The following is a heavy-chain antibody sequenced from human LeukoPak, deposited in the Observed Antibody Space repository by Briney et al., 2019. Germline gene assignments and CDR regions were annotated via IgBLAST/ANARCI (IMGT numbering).Heavy chain of an antibody. CDR2: IKSKTDGGTT. V-gene: IGHV3-15*07. Sequence: GGSLRLSCAASGFTFSNAWMNWVRQAPGKGLEWVGRIKSKTDGGTTDYAAPVKGRFTISRDDSKNTLYLQMNSLKTEDTAVYHCTTATYDSSGSYNFDYWGQGTLVTVSS. CDR1: GFTFSNAW. CDR3: TTATYDSSGSYNFDY. D-gene: IGHD3-22*01. J-gene: IGHJ4*02.